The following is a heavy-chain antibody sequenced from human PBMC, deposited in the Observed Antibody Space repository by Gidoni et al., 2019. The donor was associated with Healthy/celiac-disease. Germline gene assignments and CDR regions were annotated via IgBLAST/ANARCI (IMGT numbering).Heavy chain of an antibody. D-gene: IGHD5-18*01. CDR1: GITFSSYS. V-gene: IGHV3-21*01. CDR3: ARVRADTAMDDY. CDR2: ISSSSSYI. J-gene: IGHJ4*02. Sequence: EVQLVESGGGLVKPGGSLRLSCAASGITFSSYSMNWVRQAPGKGLEWVSSISSSSSYIYYADSVKGRFTISRDNAKNSLYLQMNSLRAEDTAVYYCARVRADTAMDDYWGQGTLVTVSS.